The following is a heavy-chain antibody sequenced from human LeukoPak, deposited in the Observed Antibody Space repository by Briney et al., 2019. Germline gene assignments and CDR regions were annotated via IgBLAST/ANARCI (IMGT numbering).Heavy chain of an antibody. V-gene: IGHV4-39*07. D-gene: IGHD3-22*01. Sequence: SETLSLTCSVSGGSIRSSSNSWGWIRQPPGKGLEWIGTIYYSGSTYYNPSLKSRVTISVDTSQTQFSLKLSSVTAADTAVYFCARGRGSYYDQYYFDYWGQGTLVTVSS. J-gene: IGHJ4*02. CDR2: IYYSGST. CDR3: ARGRGSYYDQYYFDY. CDR1: GGSIRSSSNS.